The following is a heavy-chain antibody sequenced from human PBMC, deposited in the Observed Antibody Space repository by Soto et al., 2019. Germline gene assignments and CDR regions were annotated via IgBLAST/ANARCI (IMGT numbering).Heavy chain of an antibody. V-gene: IGHV3-23*01. CDR3: AKASYGSSWEHFDY. D-gene: IGHD6-13*01. Sequence: EVQLLASGGGLVQPGGSQRLSCAASGFTFSSYAMTWVRQGPGKGLEWVSTISGSGGSTYYADSVKGRFTISRDNSKNTLYLQMNSLRAEDTAVYYCAKASYGSSWEHFDYWGQGTPVTVSS. CDR1: GFTFSSYA. CDR2: ISGSGGST. J-gene: IGHJ4*02.